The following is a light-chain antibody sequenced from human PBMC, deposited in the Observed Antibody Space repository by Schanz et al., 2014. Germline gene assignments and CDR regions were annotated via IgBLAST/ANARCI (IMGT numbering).Light chain of an antibody. Sequence: QSALTQPRSVSGSPGQSVTISCTGTSSDVGGYNYVSWYQQHPGKAPRLMIYDVNMRPSGVPDRFSGSKSGNTASLTISGLQAEDEADYYCCSFAGSAFVFGTGTKLTVL. V-gene: IGLV2-11*01. CDR2: DVN. CDR3: CSFAGSAFV. CDR1: SSDVGGYNY. J-gene: IGLJ1*01.